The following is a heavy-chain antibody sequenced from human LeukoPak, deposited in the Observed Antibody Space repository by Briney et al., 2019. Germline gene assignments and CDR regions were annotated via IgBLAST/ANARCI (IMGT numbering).Heavy chain of an antibody. CDR1: GFTFSSYA. Sequence: PGGALRLSCAASGFTFSSYAMSWVRQAPGKGLEWVSAISGSGGSTYYADPVKGRVTISRDNSRNTLYLQMNSLRAEDTAVYYCAKGTMVRGFDPWGQGTLVTVSS. D-gene: IGHD3-10*01. CDR2: ISGSGGST. CDR3: AKGTMVRGFDP. J-gene: IGHJ5*02. V-gene: IGHV3-23*01.